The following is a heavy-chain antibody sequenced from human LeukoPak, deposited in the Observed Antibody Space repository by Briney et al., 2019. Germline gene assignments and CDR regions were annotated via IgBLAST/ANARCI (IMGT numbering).Heavy chain of an antibody. CDR1: GGSISYYH. D-gene: IGHD2-15*01. CDR2: IYTSGST. Sequence: SETLSLTCTVSGGSISYYHWSWIRQPAGKGLEWIGRIYTSGSTNYNPSLKSRVTMSVDASKNQFSLKLSSVIAADTAVYYCARGIVVLVAATRDYYYYMDVWGKGTTVTVS. CDR3: ARGIVVLVAATRDYYYYMDV. V-gene: IGHV4-4*07. J-gene: IGHJ6*03.